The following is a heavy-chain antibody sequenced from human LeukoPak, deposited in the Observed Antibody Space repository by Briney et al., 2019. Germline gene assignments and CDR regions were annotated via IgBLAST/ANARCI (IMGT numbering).Heavy chain of an antibody. CDR1: GYTFTGYY. Sequence: EASVKVSCKASGYTFTGYYMHWVRQAPGQGPEWMGWVNPKTGNTGYKQKFQARVTITRDTSISAAYMELSSLTSDDTAVYFCARGLPLGYCTYGVCYPPKHFDLWGQGTLVTVSS. J-gene: IGHJ4*02. CDR3: ARGLPLGYCTYGVCYPPKHFDL. V-gene: IGHV1-8*03. CDR2: VNPKTGNT. D-gene: IGHD2-8*01.